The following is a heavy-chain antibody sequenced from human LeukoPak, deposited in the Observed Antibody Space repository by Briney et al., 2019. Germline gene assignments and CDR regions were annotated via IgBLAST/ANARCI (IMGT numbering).Heavy chain of an antibody. CDR1: GYTFTSYD. CDR2: INPNSGGT. D-gene: IGHD3-3*01. CDR3: ARARITIFGVVINHYYYMDV. J-gene: IGHJ6*03. V-gene: IGHV1-2*02. Sequence: ASVKVSCKASGYTFTSYDINWVRQAAGQGLEWMGWINPNSGGTNYAQKFQGRVTMTRDTSISTAYMELSSLRSEDTAVYYCARARITIFGVVINHYYYMDVWGKGTTVTVSS.